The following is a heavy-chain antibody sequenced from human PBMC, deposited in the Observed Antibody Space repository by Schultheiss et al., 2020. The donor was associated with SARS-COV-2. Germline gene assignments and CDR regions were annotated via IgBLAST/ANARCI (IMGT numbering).Heavy chain of an antibody. V-gene: IGHV4-59*08. Sequence: SQTLSLTCTVSGGSISGYYWSWIRQPPGKGLEYIGYIYYSGSTNYNPSLKSRVTISVDTSKNQFSLKLSSVTAADTAVYYCARHRSGYYHYGMDVWGQGTTVTVSS. CDR2: IYYSGST. J-gene: IGHJ6*02. CDR3: ARHRSGYYHYGMDV. D-gene: IGHD2-8*02. CDR1: GGSISGYY.